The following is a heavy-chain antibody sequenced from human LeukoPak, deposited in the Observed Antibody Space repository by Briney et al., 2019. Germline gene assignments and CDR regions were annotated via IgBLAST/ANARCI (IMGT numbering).Heavy chain of an antibody. CDR3: ARGGSYWAYFFDY. J-gene: IGHJ4*02. D-gene: IGHD3-16*01. CDR2: IYTSGST. Sequence: PSETLSLTCTVSGGSISSGSYYWSWIRQPAGKGLEWIGRIYTSGSTNYNPSLKSRVTISVDTSKNQFSLKLTSVTAADTAVYYCARGGSYWAYFFDYWGQGTLVTVPS. V-gene: IGHV4-61*02. CDR1: GGSISSGSYY.